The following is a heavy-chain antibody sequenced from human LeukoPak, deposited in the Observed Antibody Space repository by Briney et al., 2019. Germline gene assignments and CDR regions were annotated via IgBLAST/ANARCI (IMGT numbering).Heavy chain of an antibody. V-gene: IGHV3-30*02. CDR1: GFTFSSYV. CDR2: IRYDGSNK. CDR3: AKEHGRTSHWFDY. D-gene: IGHD2-2*01. J-gene: IGHJ4*02. Sequence: GGSLRLSCAASGFTFSSYVMHWVRQAPGKGLEWVAFIRYDGSNKYYADSVKGRFTISRDNSKNTLYLQMNSLRAEDTAVYYCAKEHGRTSHWFDYWGQGTLVTVSS.